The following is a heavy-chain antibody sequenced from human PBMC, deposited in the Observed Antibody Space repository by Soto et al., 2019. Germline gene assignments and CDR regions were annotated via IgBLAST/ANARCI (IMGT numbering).Heavy chain of an antibody. J-gene: IGHJ4*02. Sequence: GGSLRLSCAASGFTFSSYAMNWVRQAPGKGLEWVSVISGGSSKTYYADSVRGRFTISRDNSQNTVSLQMNSLRVDDTAVYYCAKGLSPSYYDILTGPDSWGQGSLVT. D-gene: IGHD3-9*01. V-gene: IGHV3-23*01. CDR3: AKGLSPSYYDILTGPDS. CDR2: ISGGSSKT. CDR1: GFTFSSYA.